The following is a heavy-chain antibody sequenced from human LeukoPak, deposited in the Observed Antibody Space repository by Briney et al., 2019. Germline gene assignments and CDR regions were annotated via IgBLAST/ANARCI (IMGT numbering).Heavy chain of an antibody. CDR1: GYTFTSYD. J-gene: IGHJ5*02. D-gene: IGHD1-26*01. CDR2: MNPNSGNT. V-gene: IGHV1-8*01. Sequence: ASVKVSCKASGYTFTSYDINWVRQVTGQGLEWMGWMNPNSGNTGYAQKFQGRVTMTRNTSISTAYMELSSLRSEDTAVYYCARGWAGRPSGSYYRWGQGTLVTVSS. CDR3: ARGWAGRPSGSYYR.